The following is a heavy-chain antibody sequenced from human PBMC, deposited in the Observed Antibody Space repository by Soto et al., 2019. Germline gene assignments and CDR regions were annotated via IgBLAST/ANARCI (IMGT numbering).Heavy chain of an antibody. J-gene: IGHJ6*02. CDR1: GGSISSGGYY. D-gene: IGHD3-10*01. V-gene: IGHV4-31*03. CDR3: ARVGVARIGYYYYGMDV. Sequence: QVQLQESGPGLVKPSQTLSLTCTVSGGSISSGGYYWSWIRQHPGKGLEWIGYIYYSGSTYYNPSLKSRVTISVDTSQNQFSLKLSSVTAADTAVYYCARVGVARIGYYYYGMDVWGQGTTVTVSS. CDR2: IYYSGST.